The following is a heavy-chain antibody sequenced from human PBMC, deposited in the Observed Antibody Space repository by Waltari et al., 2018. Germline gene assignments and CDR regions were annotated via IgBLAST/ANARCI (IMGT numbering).Heavy chain of an antibody. V-gene: IGHV3-30*02. CDR1: GFNFSLFG. J-gene: IGHJ4*02. D-gene: IGHD1-1*01. CDR2: ISYDGSNE. CDR3: VKGNEIDY. Sequence: QVHRVETGGGVVQQGGSARLSCTDPGFNFSLFGMHWVRQAQGKGLEWVSFISYDGSNENYADSVKGRFTMSRDNSKKMLYVQMNNLRAEDSAVYYCVKGNEIDYWGQGTLVTVSS.